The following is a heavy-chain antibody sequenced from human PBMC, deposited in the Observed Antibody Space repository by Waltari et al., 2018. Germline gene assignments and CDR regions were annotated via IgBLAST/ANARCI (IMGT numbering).Heavy chain of an antibody. D-gene: IGHD3-22*01. CDR2: LRNTGST. J-gene: IGHJ4*02. V-gene: IGHV4-59*08. Sequence: HVQLQESGPGLVKPSETLSLTCTVSGDFPSDDHWTWIRQAPGKGLEWIAYLRNTGSTKRKPSLESRVTISADTSKKQFTLRLTSVTAADTAVYYCARLPTKYYDSLGWGFFDQWGQGILVTVSS. CDR1: GDFPSDDH. CDR3: ARLPTKYYDSLGWGFFDQ.